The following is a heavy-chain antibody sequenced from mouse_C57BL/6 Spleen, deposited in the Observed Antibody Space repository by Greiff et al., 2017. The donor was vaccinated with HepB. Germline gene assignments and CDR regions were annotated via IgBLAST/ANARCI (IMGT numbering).Heavy chain of an antibody. V-gene: IGHV5-4*01. D-gene: IGHD2-13*01. CDR3: ARDDYDSAMDY. CDR1: GFTFSSYA. J-gene: IGHJ4*01. Sequence: DVMLVESGGGLVKPGGSLKLSCAASGFTFSSYAMSWVRQTPEKRLEWVATISDGGSYTYYPDNVKGRFTISRDNAKNNLYLQMSHLKSEDTAMYYCARDDYDSAMDYWGQGTSVTVSS. CDR2: ISDGGSYT.